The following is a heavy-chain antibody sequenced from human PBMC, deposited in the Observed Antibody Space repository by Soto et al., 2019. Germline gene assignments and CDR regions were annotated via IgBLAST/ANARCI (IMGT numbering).Heavy chain of an antibody. V-gene: IGHV3-30-3*01. CDR3: ARDPTYYYDSSGYYPGYFDY. CDR1: EFTFSSYA. Sequence: QPGGSLRLSCAASEFTFSSYAMHWVRQAPGKGLEWVAVISYDGSNKYYADSVKGRFTISRDNSKNTLYLQMNSLRAEDTAVYYCARDPTYYYDSSGYYPGYFDYWGQGTLVTVSS. J-gene: IGHJ4*02. D-gene: IGHD3-22*01. CDR2: ISYDGSNK.